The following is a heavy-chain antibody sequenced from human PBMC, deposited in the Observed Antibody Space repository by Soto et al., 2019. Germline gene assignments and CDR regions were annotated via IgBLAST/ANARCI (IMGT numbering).Heavy chain of an antibody. CDR1: GGSFSGYY. Sequence: SETLSLTCAVDGGSFSGYYWSWIRQPPGKGLEWIGEINHSGSTNYNPSLKSRVTISVDTSKNQFSLKLSSVTAADTAVYYCARVFDYYYDSGGLGYSYGMDVWGQGATVTVSS. D-gene: IGHD3-10*01. J-gene: IGHJ6*02. CDR3: ARVFDYYYDSGGLGYSYGMDV. V-gene: IGHV4-34*01. CDR2: INHSGST.